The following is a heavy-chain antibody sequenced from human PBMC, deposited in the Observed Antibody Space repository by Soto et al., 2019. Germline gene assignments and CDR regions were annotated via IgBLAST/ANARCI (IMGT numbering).Heavy chain of an antibody. J-gene: IGHJ6*02. D-gene: IGHD6-13*01. CDR3: AREGIRAYSISWLYYYYGMDV. CDR1: GDSVTSNSSP. Sequence: SHTLTLTCTLPGDSVTSNSSPWNWHRQSPSRGLEWLGRTYYRSKWYNDYAVSVKSRITINPDTSKNQFSLQLNSVTPEDTAVYYCAREGIRAYSISWLYYYYGMDVWGQGTTVTVSS. CDR2: TYYRSKWYN. V-gene: IGHV6-1*01.